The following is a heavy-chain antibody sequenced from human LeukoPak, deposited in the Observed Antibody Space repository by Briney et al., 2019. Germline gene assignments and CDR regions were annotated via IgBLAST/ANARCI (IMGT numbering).Heavy chain of an antibody. J-gene: IGHJ6*03. D-gene: IGHD2-21*02. CDR3: AREVVTAKWATNYYYYMDV. V-gene: IGHV3-48*03. CDR2: ISSSGSTI. Sequence: GGSLRLACAASGFTFSSYEMNWVRQAPGKGLEWVSYISSSGSTIYYADSVKGRFTISRDNAKNSLYLQMNSLRAEDTAVYYCAREVVTAKWATNYYYYMDVWGKGTTVTISS. CDR1: GFTFSSYE.